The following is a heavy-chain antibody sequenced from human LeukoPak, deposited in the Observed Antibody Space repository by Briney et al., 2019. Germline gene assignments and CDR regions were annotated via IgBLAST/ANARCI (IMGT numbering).Heavy chain of an antibody. CDR3: ARIAMAGIGDGFDI. CDR2: INWNGGST. V-gene: IGHV3-20*04. Sequence: RPGGSLRLSCAASGFTFDDYDMSWVRQAPGKGLECVSGINWNGGSTGYADSVEGRFTISRDNARNSLYLQMNSLRAEDTALYYCARIAMAGIGDGFDIWGQGTMVTVSS. J-gene: IGHJ3*02. D-gene: IGHD6-19*01. CDR1: GFTFDDYD.